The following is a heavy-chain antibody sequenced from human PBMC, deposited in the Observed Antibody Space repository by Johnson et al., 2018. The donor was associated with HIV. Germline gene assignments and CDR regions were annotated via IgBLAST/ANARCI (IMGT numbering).Heavy chain of an antibody. V-gene: IGHV3-66*02. CDR2: IYSGGST. CDR1: GFTVRSNY. CDR3: ARELPSYDILTGPGAFDI. Sequence: MLLVESGGGLVQPGGSLRLSCAASGFTVRSNYMSWVRQAPGKGLEWVSVIYSGGSTYYADSVKGRFTISRDNSKNTLYLQMNSLRAEDTAVYYCARELPSYDILTGPGAFDIWGQGTMVTVSS. J-gene: IGHJ3*02. D-gene: IGHD3-9*01.